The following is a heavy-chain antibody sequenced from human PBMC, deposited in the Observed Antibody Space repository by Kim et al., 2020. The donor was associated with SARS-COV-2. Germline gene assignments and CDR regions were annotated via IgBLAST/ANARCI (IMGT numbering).Heavy chain of an antibody. CDR1: GFTFSSYA. V-gene: IGHV3-23*03. J-gene: IGHJ4*02. D-gene: IGHD3-10*01. Sequence: GGSLRLFCAASGFTFSSYAMSWVRQAPGKGLEWVSVIYSGGSSTYYADSVKGRFTISRDNSKNTLYLQMNSLRAEDTAVYYCAKDYFGGNELLWFGEPQVGYFDYWGQGTLVTVSS. CDR2: IYSGGSST. CDR3: AKDYFGGNELLWFGEPQVGYFDY.